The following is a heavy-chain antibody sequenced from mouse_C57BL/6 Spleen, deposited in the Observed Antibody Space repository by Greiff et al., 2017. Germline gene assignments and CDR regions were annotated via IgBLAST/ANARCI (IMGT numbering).Heavy chain of an antibody. CDR2: IDPSDSET. Sequence: QVQLQQPGAELVRPGSSVKLSCKASGYTFTSYWMHWVKQRPIQGLEWIGNIDPSDSETHYNQKFKDKATLTVDKSSSTADMQLSSLTSEDSAFYYCARGGVRRSLFDYWGQGTTLTVSS. D-gene: IGHD2-14*01. CDR1: GYTFTSYW. V-gene: IGHV1-52*01. J-gene: IGHJ2*01. CDR3: ARGGVRRSLFDY.